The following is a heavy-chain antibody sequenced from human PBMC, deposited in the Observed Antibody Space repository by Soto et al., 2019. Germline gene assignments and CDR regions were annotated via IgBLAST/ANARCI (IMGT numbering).Heavy chain of an antibody. Sequence: GESLKISCKGSGYSFTSYWISWVRQMPGKGLEWMGRIDPSDSYTNYSPSFQGHVTTSADKSISTAYLQWSSLKASDTAMYYCARFEVRGSSGPGGMDVWGQGTTVTVSS. D-gene: IGHD6-19*01. J-gene: IGHJ6*02. CDR2: IDPSDSYT. CDR1: GYSFTSYW. CDR3: ARFEVRGSSGPGGMDV. V-gene: IGHV5-10-1*01.